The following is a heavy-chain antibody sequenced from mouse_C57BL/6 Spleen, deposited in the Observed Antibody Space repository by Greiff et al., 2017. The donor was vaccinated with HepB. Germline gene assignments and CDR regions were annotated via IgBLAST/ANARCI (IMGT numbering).Heavy chain of an antibody. V-gene: IGHV1-26*01. CDR1: GYTFTDYY. CDR3: AIFFAY. CDR2: INPNNGGT. J-gene: IGHJ3*01. Sequence: VQLQQSGPELVKPGASVKISCKASGYTFTDYYMNWVKQSHGKSLEWIGDINPNNGGTSYNQKFKGKATLTVDKSSSTAYMELRSLTSEDSAVYYCAIFFAYWGQGTLVTVSA.